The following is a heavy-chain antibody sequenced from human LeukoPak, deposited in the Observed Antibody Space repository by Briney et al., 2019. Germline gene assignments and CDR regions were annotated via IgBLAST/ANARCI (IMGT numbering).Heavy chain of an antibody. Sequence: GGSLRLSCAASGFTFSGYGMHWVRQAPGKGLEWVAVISYDGSNKYYADSVKGRFTISRDNSKNTLYLQMNSLETEDTAVYYCTTKQSMVRGVIGYYYYYMDVWGKGTTVTVSS. CDR3: TTKQSMVRGVIGYYYYYMDV. J-gene: IGHJ6*03. D-gene: IGHD3-10*01. CDR2: ISYDGSNK. CDR1: GFTFSGYG. V-gene: IGHV3-30*03.